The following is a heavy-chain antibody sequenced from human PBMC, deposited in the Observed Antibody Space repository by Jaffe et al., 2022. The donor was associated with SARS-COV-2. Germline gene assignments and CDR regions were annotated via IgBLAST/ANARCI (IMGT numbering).Heavy chain of an antibody. J-gene: IGHJ6*03. D-gene: IGHD2-21*01. Sequence: EVQLVESGGGLVQPGGSLRLSCAASGFTFSSYAMSWVRQAPGKGLEWVSGISGSGGSTYYADSVKGRFTISRDNSKNTLYLQMNSLRAEDTAVYQCGKDRSEGDYYYMDVWGKGTSVTVS. CDR3: GKDRSEGDYYYMDV. CDR1: GFTFSSYA. CDR2: ISGSGGST. V-gene: IGHV3-23*04.